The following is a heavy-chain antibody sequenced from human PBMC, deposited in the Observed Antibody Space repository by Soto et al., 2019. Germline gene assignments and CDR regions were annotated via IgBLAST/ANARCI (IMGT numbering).Heavy chain of an antibody. Sequence: ASVKVSCKASGYSFTDYHIHWVRQAPGQGLEWLGWISAYNGNTNYAQKLQGRVTMTTDTSTSTAYMELRSLRSDDTAVYYCARDYYDSSGYTPFDYWGQGTLGTV. D-gene: IGHD3-22*01. CDR2: ISAYNGNT. CDR1: GYSFTDYH. J-gene: IGHJ4*02. CDR3: ARDYYDSSGYTPFDY. V-gene: IGHV1-18*04.